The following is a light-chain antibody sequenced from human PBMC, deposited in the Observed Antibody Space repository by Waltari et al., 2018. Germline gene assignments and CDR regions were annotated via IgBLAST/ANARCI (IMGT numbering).Light chain of an antibody. J-gene: IGLJ2*01. CDR1: SSDVGNNNH. CDR2: EVS. CDR3: LSYAATVSFG. V-gene: IGLV2-23*02. Sequence: QPALTQPASVSGSPGQSITISCTGTSSDVGNNNHVCWYQKHPDKVPKLTIYEVSKRPSGASDRFPGSKAGNTAPPTSSGLQAEGEADYYCLSYAATVSFGFGGGTKLTVL.